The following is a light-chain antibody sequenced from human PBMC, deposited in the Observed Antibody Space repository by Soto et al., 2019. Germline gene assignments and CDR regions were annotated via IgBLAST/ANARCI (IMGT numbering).Light chain of an antibody. J-gene: IGLJ1*01. CDR3: APWDDSLNGLV. CDR1: SSNIGSNT. Sequence: QSVLTQPPSASGTPGQRVTISCSGSSSNIGSNTVNWYQQLPGTAPKLLIYNNNQRPSGVPDRFSGSKSGTSASLAISGLQSEDEADYYCAPWDDSLNGLVFGTGTKHTVL. V-gene: IGLV1-44*01. CDR2: NNN.